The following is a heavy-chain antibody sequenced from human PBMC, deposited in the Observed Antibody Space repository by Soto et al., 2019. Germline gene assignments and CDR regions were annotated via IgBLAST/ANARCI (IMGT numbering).Heavy chain of an antibody. Sequence: GGSLRLSCAASGFTFSSYAMSWVRQAPGKGLEWVSAISGSGGSTYYADSVKGRFTISRDNSKNTLYLQMNSLRAEDTAVYYCAKGRGYCSSTSCYWGFDYWGQGTLVTVSS. D-gene: IGHD2-2*01. V-gene: IGHV3-23*01. CDR1: GFTFSSYA. J-gene: IGHJ4*02. CDR2: ISGSGGST. CDR3: AKGRGYCSSTSCYWGFDY.